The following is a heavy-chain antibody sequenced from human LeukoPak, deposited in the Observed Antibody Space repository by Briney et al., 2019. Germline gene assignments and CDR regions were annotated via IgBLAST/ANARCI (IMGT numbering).Heavy chain of an antibody. CDR2: ISAYNGNT. J-gene: IGHJ4*02. V-gene: IGHV1-18*01. CDR1: GYTFTSYG. Sequence: ASVKVSCNASGYTFTSYGISWVRQAPGQGLEWMGWISAYNGNTNYAQKLQGRVTMTTDTSTSTAYMELRSLRSDDTAVYYCAREVPYDSSRYYQPFDYWGQGTLVTVSS. CDR3: AREVPYDSSRYYQPFDY. D-gene: IGHD3-22*01.